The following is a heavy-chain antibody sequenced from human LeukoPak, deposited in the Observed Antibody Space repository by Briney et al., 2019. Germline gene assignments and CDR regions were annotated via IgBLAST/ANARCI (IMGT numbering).Heavy chain of an antibody. CDR2: VWYDGSNK. CDR3: ARPTYGDQYYYGMDV. CDR1: GFTFSSYG. Sequence: GGSLRLSCAASGFTFSSYGMDWVRQAPGKGLEWVAVVWYDGSNKYYADSVKGRFTISRDNSKNTLYLQMNSLRAEDTAVYYCARPTYGDQYYYGMDVWGQGTTVTVSS. D-gene: IGHD4-17*01. J-gene: IGHJ6*02. V-gene: IGHV3-33*01.